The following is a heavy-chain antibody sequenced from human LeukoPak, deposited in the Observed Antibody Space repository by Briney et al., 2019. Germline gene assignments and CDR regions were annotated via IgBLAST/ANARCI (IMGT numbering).Heavy chain of an antibody. Sequence: PGGSLRLSCGASGFTFSRYWMTWVRQAPGKGLEWVANIDQDGSEKHYVDSVKGRFSISRDNAKNSLYLQMNSLRADDTAVYYCARDRGYSYGPSWPGSLWGQGTLVTVSS. D-gene: IGHD5-18*01. CDR1: GFTFSRYW. CDR2: IDQDGSEK. CDR3: ARDRGYSYGPSWPGSL. J-gene: IGHJ4*02. V-gene: IGHV3-7*05.